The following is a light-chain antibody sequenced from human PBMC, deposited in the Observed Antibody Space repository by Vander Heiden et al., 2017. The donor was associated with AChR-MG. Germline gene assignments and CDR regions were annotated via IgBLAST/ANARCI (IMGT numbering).Light chain of an antibody. CDR3: CSYAGSSTV. Sequence: QSALTQPASVSGSPGQSITISCTGTSSDVGSYNLVSWYQQHPGKAPKLMIYEGSKRPSGVSNCFSGSKSGNTASLTISGLQAEDEADYYCCSYAGSSTVFGGGTQLTVL. CDR1: SSDVGSYNL. CDR2: EGS. V-gene: IGLV2-23*01. J-gene: IGLJ7*01.